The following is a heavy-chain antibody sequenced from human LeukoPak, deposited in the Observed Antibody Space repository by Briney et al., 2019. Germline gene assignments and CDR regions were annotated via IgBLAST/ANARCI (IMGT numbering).Heavy chain of an antibody. CDR2: ISGSGGST. J-gene: IGHJ3*02. CDR1: GFTFSSYA. V-gene: IGHV3-23*01. CDR3: AKGSAIVVVNDAFDI. Sequence: GGSLRLSCAASGFTFSSYAMSWVRQAPGKGLEWVSAISGSGGSTCYADSVKGRFTISRDNSKNTLYLQMNSLRAEDTAVYYCAKGSAIVVVNDAFDIWGQGTMVTVSS. D-gene: IGHD3-22*01.